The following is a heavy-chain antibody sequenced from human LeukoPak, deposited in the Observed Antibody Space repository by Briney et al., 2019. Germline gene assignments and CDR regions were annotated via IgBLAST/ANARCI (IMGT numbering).Heavy chain of an antibody. J-gene: IGHJ4*02. CDR2: INHFRST. Sequence: PSETLSLTCAVYGGSFIGYYWSWIRQPPGKGLEWIGEINHFRSTNYNPSLKSRVTISIDTSKNQFSLKLSSVTAADTAVYYCARIRSRKWGFDYWGQGTLVTVSS. V-gene: IGHV4-34*01. D-gene: IGHD1-26*01. CDR1: GGSFIGYY. CDR3: ARIRSRKWGFDY.